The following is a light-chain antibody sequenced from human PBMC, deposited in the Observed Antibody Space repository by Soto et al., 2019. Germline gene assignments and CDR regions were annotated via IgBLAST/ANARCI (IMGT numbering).Light chain of an antibody. V-gene: IGKV3-15*01. CDR1: QSVSSN. Sequence: DIVMTQSPATLSVSPGERATLSCRASQSVSSNFAWYQQRPGEAPRLLIYCASTRATGIPARFSGSGSGTDFTLTISSLQSEDFAVYYRHHYNNWPHTFGRGTKVEIK. CDR3: HHYNNWPHT. CDR2: CAS. J-gene: IGKJ4*01.